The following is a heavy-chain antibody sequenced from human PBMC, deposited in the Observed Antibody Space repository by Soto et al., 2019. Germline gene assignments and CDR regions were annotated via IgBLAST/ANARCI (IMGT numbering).Heavy chain of an antibody. CDR1: GGSITRGGYS. J-gene: IGHJ6*02. D-gene: IGHD3-3*01. Sequence: QLQLQESGSGLVKPSQTLSLMCDVSGGSITRGGYSWSWIRQLPGKGLEWLGYIYDNGNTYYNASLKSRVTISVDRSKNQFSLNLTSVTAADTAVYSCARWSPLYGMDVWGQGATVTVSS. CDR3: ARWSPLYGMDV. CDR2: IYDNGNT. V-gene: IGHV4-30-2*01.